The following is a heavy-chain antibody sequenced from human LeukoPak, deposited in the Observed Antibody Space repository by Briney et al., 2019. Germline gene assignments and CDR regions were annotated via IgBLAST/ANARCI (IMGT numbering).Heavy chain of an antibody. CDR3: ARAISSQDPGIAVAGYAFDI. Sequence: ASVKVSCKASGYTFTGYYMHWVRQAPGQGLEWMGWINPNSGGTNYAQKFQGRVTMTRDTSISTAYMELSRLRSDDTAVYYCARAISSQDPGIAVAGYAFDIWGQGTLVTVSS. CDR1: GYTFTGYY. J-gene: IGHJ4*02. D-gene: IGHD6-19*01. CDR2: INPNSGGT. V-gene: IGHV1-2*02.